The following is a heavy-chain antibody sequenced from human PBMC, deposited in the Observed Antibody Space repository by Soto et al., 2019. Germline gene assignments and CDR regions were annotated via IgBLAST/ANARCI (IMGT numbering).Heavy chain of an antibody. J-gene: IGHJ4*02. CDR3: ARVGISGSYYASVGY. V-gene: IGHV1-18*01. CDR1: GYTFTSYG. CDR2: ISAYNGNT. D-gene: IGHD1-26*01. Sequence: ASVKVSCKASGYTFTSYGISWVRQAPGQGLEWMGWISAYNGNTNYAQKLQGRVTMTTDTSTSTAYMELRSLRSDDTAVYYCARVGISGSYYASVGYWGQGTLVTVSS.